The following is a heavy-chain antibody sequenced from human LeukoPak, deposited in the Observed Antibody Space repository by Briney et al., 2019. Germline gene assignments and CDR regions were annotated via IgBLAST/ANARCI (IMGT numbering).Heavy chain of an antibody. CDR2: INHSGST. Sequence: SETLSLTCAVYGGSFSGYYWSWIRQPPGKGLEWIGEINHSGSTNYNLSLKSRVTISVDTPKNQFSLKLSSVTAADTAVYYCARVGDDYVWGSYLRFDPWGQGTLVTVPS. J-gene: IGHJ5*02. CDR3: ARVGDDYVWGSYLRFDP. CDR1: GGSFSGYY. V-gene: IGHV4-34*01. D-gene: IGHD3-16*02.